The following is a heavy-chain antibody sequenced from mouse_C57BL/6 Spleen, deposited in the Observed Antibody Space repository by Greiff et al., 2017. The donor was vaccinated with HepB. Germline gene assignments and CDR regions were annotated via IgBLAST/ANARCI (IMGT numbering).Heavy chain of an antibody. CDR3: ARLMVFDY. D-gene: IGHD2-2*01. CDR2: IYPGSGST. Sequence: VKQRPGQGLEWIGDIYPGSGSTNYNEKFKSKATLTVDTSSSTAYMQLSSLTSEDSAVYYCARLMVFDYWGQGTTLTVSS. J-gene: IGHJ2*01. V-gene: IGHV1-55*01.